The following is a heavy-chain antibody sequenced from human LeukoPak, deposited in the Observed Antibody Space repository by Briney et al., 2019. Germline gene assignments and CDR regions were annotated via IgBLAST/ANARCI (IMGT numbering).Heavy chain of an antibody. J-gene: IGHJ4*02. D-gene: IGHD3-10*01. CDR2: INPNSGGT. CDR1: GYTFTGYY. V-gene: IGHV1-2*02. CDR3: ARDSRFGEHHFDY. Sequence: GASVKVSCKASGYTFTGYYMYWVRQAPGQGLEWMGWINPNSGGTNYAQKFQGRVTMTRDTSISTAYMELSRLRSDDTAVYYCARDSRFGEHHFDYWGQGTLVTVSS.